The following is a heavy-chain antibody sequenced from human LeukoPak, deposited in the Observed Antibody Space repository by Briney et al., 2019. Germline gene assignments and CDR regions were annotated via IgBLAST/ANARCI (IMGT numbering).Heavy chain of an antibody. J-gene: IGHJ5*02. Sequence: KPSETLSLTCTVSGGSISSTSYHWAWIRQPPGKGLEWIATVYYTGSAYYNPSLKSRVTISVDTSKSQFSLKLSSVTPADTALYYCARYASGSYYWFDPWGQGTLVTVSS. D-gene: IGHD3-10*01. CDR1: GGSISSTSYH. V-gene: IGHV4-39*01. CDR3: ARYASGSYYWFDP. CDR2: VYYTGSA.